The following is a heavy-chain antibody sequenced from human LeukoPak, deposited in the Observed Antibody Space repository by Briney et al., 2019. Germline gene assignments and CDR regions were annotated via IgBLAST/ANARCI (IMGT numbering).Heavy chain of an antibody. CDR3: TRDPTQYLRYGYFDY. D-gene: IGHD4-11*01. V-gene: IGHV3-21*01. J-gene: IGHJ4*02. CDR2: INNVGSHI. CDR1: GFTFSSSA. Sequence: GGSLRLSCAASGFTFSSSAMNWVRQAPGKGLEWVSSINNVGSHIYYAGSVRGRFTISTDNTKNSLYLQMSSLRAEDTAVYYCTRDPTQYLRYGYFDYWGQGTLVTVSS.